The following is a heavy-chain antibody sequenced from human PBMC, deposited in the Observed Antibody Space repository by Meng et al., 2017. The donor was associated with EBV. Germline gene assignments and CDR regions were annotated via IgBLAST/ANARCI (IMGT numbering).Heavy chain of an antibody. Sequence: QGTLVQVAAGVKKPGSSVKVSCKTSGGPFRYYAISWVRQAPGQGLEWLGGFLPRLGAPNYAQKFHGRVKITADESTSTHYMDLSSLRSEDTAIYYCASESGRGYTPDYWGQGTLVTVSS. V-gene: IGHV1-69*01. D-gene: IGHD3-10*01. J-gene: IGHJ4*02. CDR1: GGPFRYYA. CDR2: FLPRLGAP. CDR3: ASESGRGYTPDY.